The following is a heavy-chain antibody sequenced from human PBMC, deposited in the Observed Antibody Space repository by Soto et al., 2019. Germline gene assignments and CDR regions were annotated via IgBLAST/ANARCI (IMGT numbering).Heavy chain of an antibody. Sequence: PGGSLRLSCAASAFTFSSYGMHWVRQAPGKGLEWVADIWYDGSNKYYTDSVKGRFTISRDNSKSTLYLQMNSLRAEDTAVFYCGREHHPAKVQDVCDRVTTFTVSS. V-gene: IGHV3-33*01. CDR2: IWYDGSNK. CDR3: GREHHPAKVQDV. J-gene: IGHJ6*02. CDR1: AFTFSSYG.